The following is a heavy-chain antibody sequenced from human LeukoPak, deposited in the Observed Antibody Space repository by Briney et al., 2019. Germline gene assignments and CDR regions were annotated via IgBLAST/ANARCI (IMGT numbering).Heavy chain of an antibody. CDR1: GGSFSGYY. CDR3: ARLWSSDY. J-gene: IGHJ4*02. V-gene: IGHV4-34*01. Sequence: SETLSLTCAVYGGSFSGYYWSWIRQPPGKGLEWIGEINHSGSTNYNPSLKSRVTISVDTSKNQFSLKLSSVTAAETAVYYCARLWSSDYWGQGTRVSVSS. CDR2: INHSGST. D-gene: IGHD3-3*01.